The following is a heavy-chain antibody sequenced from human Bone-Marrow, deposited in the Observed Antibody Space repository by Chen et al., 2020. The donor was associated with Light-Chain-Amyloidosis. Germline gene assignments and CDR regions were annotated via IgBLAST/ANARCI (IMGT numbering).Heavy chain of an antibody. CDR2: IYYSGST. J-gene: IGHJ5*02. CDR3: AGWHFWRGFYPNP. Sequence: QLQLQESGPGLVKPSETLSLTCTVSGDSISSSNYYWGWIRLPPGKGLEWIGSIYYSGSTDYDPSLKSRFTLSVYTSKNQFSLKLSSVTAADTAVYYCAGWHFWRGFYPNPWGQGTLVTVSS. CDR1: GDSISSSNYY. D-gene: IGHD3-3*02. V-gene: IGHV4-39*01.